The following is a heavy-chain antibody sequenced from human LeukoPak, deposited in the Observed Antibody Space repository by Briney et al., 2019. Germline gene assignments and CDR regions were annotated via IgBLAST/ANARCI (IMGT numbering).Heavy chain of an antibody. D-gene: IGHD6-25*01. J-gene: IGHJ4*02. Sequence: ASVKVSCKASGYTSSTYFIHWVRQAPGQGLEWMGVINHSGGRTNYAQKFQGRVTMTRDTSTSTAYMELSSLRSEDTAVYFCAPSSSGWIYFDYWGQGTLVTVSS. V-gene: IGHV1-46*01. CDR2: INHSGGRT. CDR3: APSSSGWIYFDY. CDR1: GYTSSTYF.